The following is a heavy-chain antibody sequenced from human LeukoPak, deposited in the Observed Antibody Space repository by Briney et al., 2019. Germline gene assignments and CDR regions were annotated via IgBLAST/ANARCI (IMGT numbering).Heavy chain of an antibody. V-gene: IGHV4-30-2*01. CDR1: GGSISSGGYS. J-gene: IGHJ5*02. CDR2: IYHSGST. D-gene: IGHD3-10*01. CDR3: ARAFYGSGSNRKNWFDP. Sequence: SETLSLTCAVSGGSISSGGYSWSWIRQPPGKGLEWIGYIYHSGSTYYNPSLKSRVTISVDRSKNQFSLKLSSVTAADTAVYYCARAFYGSGSNRKNWFDPWGQGTLVIVSS.